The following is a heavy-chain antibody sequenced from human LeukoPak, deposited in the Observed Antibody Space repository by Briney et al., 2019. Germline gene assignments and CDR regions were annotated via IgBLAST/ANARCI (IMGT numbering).Heavy chain of an antibody. V-gene: IGHV1-2*02. D-gene: IGHD3-22*01. CDR1: GYTFTGYY. CDR2: INPNSGGT. Sequence: ASVKVSCKASGYTFTGYYMHWVRQAPGQGLEWMGWINPNSGGTNYAQKFQGRVTMTRDTSISTAYMELSRLRSDDTAVYYCARVRYYYDSSGYYSDAFDIWGQGTMVTVSS. J-gene: IGHJ3*02. CDR3: ARVRYYYDSSGYYSDAFDI.